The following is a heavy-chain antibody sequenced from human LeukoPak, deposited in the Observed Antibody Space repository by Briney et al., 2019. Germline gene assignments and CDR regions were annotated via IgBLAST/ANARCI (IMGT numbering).Heavy chain of an antibody. J-gene: IGHJ4*02. CDR1: GLSFSRFS. CDR3: ARTDSYGYDY. CDR2: VTGRSSYI. Sequence: PGGSLRLSCVVSGLSFSRFSMIWVRQAPGKGLEWVASVTGRSSYIYYADSVKGRFTISRDNIRNSLYLRMNSLRAEDTAVYYCARTDSYGYDYWGQGTLVTVSS. V-gene: IGHV3-21*01. D-gene: IGHD5-18*01.